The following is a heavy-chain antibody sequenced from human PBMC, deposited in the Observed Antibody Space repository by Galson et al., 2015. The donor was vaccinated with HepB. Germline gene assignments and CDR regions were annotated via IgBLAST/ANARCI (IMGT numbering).Heavy chain of an antibody. Sequence: SLRLSCAASGFTFTNYGIHWVRQAPGKGLEWVAVIWYDGNSKQYADSVKGRFTISRDNSRNTVYLQMSSLRPEDTAVYYCVKDNWNFEYWGQGTLVTVSS. D-gene: IGHD1-20*01. CDR2: IWYDGNSK. J-gene: IGHJ4*02. V-gene: IGHV3-33*03. CDR1: GFTFTNYG. CDR3: VKDNWNFEY.